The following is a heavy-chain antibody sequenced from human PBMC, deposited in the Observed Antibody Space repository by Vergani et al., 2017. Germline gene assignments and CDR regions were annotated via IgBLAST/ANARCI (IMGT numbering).Heavy chain of an antibody. D-gene: IGHD2-2*02. J-gene: IGHJ5*02. V-gene: IGHV5-51*03. CDR3: ARKVCSSTSCYTRWFDP. CDR1: GYSITNYW. CDR2: IYAGDSDV. Sequence: EVQLVQSGAEVKKPGESLKISCQGSGYSITNYWIAWVRQRPGKGLEWMGIIYAGDSDVRYSPSFQGQVTMSVDKSLSTAYLQWSSLKASDTATYYCARKVCSSTSCYTRWFDPWGQGTLVTVSS.